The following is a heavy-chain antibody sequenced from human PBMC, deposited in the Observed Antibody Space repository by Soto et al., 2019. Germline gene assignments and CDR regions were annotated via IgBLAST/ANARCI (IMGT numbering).Heavy chain of an antibody. CDR1: GGTFSSYG. J-gene: IGHJ4*02. CDR3: AAGDSSDTGDH. Sequence: KVSCKASGGTFSSYGVSWVRQVPGKGLEWMGGTTAILGTRDYAQKFQGRMTITSDESTTTSYMELNSLTSDDTAVYYCAAGDSSDTGDHWGQGTLVTVSS. V-gene: IGHV1-69*01. D-gene: IGHD5-18*01. CDR2: TTAILGTR.